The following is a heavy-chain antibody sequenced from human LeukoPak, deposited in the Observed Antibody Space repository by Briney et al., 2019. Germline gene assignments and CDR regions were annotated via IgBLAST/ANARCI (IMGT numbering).Heavy chain of an antibody. CDR2: ISGSGGST. Sequence: SGGSLRLSCAASGFTFSSYAMSWVRQAPGKGLEWVSAISGSGGSTYYADSVKGRFTISRDNSKNTLHLQMNSLRAEDTAVYYCAKCGIAAAGTVYYYGMDVWGQGTTVTVSS. D-gene: IGHD6-13*01. J-gene: IGHJ6*02. CDR3: AKCGIAAAGTVYYYGMDV. V-gene: IGHV3-23*01. CDR1: GFTFSSYA.